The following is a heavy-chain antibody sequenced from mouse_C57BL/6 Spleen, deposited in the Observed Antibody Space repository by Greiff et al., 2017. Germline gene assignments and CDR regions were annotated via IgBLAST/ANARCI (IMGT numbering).Heavy chain of an antibody. CDR1: GFNITDDY. CDR2: IDPENGDT. V-gene: IGHV14-4*01. D-gene: IGHD2-1*01. CDR3: TTGEGNYYFDY. Sequence: EVQLQQSGAELVRPGASVKLSCTASGFNITDDYMHWVKQRPEQGLEWIGWIDPENGDTEYASKFQGKATITADTSSNTAYLQRSSLTSEDTAVYYCTTGEGNYYFDYWGQGTTLTVSS. J-gene: IGHJ2*01.